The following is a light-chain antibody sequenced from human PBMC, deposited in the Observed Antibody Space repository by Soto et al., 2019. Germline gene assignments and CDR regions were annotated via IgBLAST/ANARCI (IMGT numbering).Light chain of an antibody. Sequence: DIQMTQSPSSLSASVGDRVTITCRASQGISNFLAWYQQKPGKVPKLLISAASTLQSGVPSRFTGSGSGTDFTLIITSLQPEDVATYYCQKYSSVITFGQVTRLEIK. CDR1: QGISNF. CDR2: AAS. J-gene: IGKJ5*01. V-gene: IGKV1-27*01. CDR3: QKYSSVIT.